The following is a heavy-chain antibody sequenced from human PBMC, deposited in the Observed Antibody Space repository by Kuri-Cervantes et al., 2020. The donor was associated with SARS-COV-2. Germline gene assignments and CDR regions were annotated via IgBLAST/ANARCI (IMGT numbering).Heavy chain of an antibody. Sequence: SETLSLTCAVSGGSVSSGTKFWSWIRQPPGKGLEWIGYIYHSGATNYNPSLESRVTISVDTSKNHFSLKLNSVTAADTAVYYCARAPRVDILTGNPLPFDPWGQGTLVTVSS. CDR1: GGSVSSGTKF. CDR2: IYHSGAT. V-gene: IGHV4-61*03. D-gene: IGHD3-9*01. J-gene: IGHJ5*02. CDR3: ARAPRVDILTGNPLPFDP.